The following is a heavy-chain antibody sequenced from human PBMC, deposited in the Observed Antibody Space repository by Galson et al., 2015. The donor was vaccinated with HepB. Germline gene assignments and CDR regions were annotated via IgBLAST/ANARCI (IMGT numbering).Heavy chain of an antibody. Sequence: SLRLSCAVSGFNFDSYTMHWVRQAPGQGLEWVTIIPDDGRNKFYAASVKGRFTVSRDNSKRTLFLQMDSLRPEDTAVYYCARDTYSEQWLLDYWGQGALVTVSS. D-gene: IGHD6-19*01. J-gene: IGHJ4*02. CDR2: IPDDGRNK. CDR1: GFNFDSYT. V-gene: IGHV3-30*04. CDR3: ARDTYSEQWLLDY.